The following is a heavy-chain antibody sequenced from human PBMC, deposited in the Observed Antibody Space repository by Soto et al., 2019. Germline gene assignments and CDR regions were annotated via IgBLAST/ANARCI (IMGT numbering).Heavy chain of an antibody. CDR2: ISAHNGNT. J-gene: IGHJ5*02. V-gene: IGHV1-18*01. CDR3: ARGRITMVRGRNWFDP. D-gene: IGHD3-10*01. Sequence: ASVKVSCKGSGYGFTTYGITWVRQAPGQGLEWMAWISAHNGNTNYAQKLQGRVTISVDTSKNQFSLKLSSVTAADTAVYYCARGRITMVRGRNWFDPWGQGTLVTVSS. CDR1: GYGFTTYG.